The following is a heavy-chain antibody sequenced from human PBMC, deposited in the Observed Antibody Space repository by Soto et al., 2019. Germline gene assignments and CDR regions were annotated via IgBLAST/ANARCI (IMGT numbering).Heavy chain of an antibody. Sequence: ASVKVSCKASGYTFTGYAMHWVRQAPGQRLEWMGWINAGNGNTKYSQKFQGRVTITRDTSASTAYMELSSLRSEDTAVYYCARARRRYYDTNDYTAFDIWGQGTMVTV. CDR1: GYTFTGYA. J-gene: IGHJ3*02. CDR2: INAGNGNT. CDR3: ARARRRYYDTNDYTAFDI. V-gene: IGHV1-3*01. D-gene: IGHD3-22*01.